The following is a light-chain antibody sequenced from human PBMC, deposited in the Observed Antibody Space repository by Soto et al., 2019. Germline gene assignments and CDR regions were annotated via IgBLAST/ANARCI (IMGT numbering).Light chain of an antibody. Sequence: DFVMTQAPDSLAVSLGERATINCKSSQSVLYNSNNKNHLGCFQQKPGHPPKLLIYGASFRPSGVPDRFSGSVSGTDFTLTFRRLKAEDVAVYYCQQYYSIPYTVGQGTKLES. CDR1: QSVLYNSNNKNH. CDR3: QQYYSIPYT. J-gene: IGKJ2*01. CDR2: GAS. V-gene: IGKV4-1*01.